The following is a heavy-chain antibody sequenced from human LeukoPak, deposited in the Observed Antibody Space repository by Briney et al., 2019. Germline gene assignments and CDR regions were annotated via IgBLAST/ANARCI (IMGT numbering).Heavy chain of an antibody. V-gene: IGHV1-18*01. J-gene: IGHJ4*02. Sequence: ASVKVSCKASGYTFTSYGISWVRQAPGQGLEWMGWISAYNGNTNYAQKLQGRVTMTTDTSTSTAYMELRSLRSDDTAVYYCARAPVVVPAAKGGPGYWGQGTLVTVSS. CDR2: ISAYNGNT. CDR1: GYTFTSYG. CDR3: ARAPVVVPAAKGGPGY. D-gene: IGHD2-2*01.